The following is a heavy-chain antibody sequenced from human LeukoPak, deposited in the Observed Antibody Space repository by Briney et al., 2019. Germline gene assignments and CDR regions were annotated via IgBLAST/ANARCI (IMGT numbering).Heavy chain of an antibody. Sequence: ASVKVSCKASRYTFSGYYIHWVRPAPGKGLEWLGWINPDSGGTNYTQKFQGRITMTRDTSISTAYMELSRLRSDDTAVYYCAREAANYCSSASCHRANFDYWGQGTLVTVSS. CDR3: AREAANYCSSASCHRANFDY. D-gene: IGHD2-2*01. J-gene: IGHJ4*02. CDR2: INPDSGGT. CDR1: RYTFSGYY. V-gene: IGHV1-2*02.